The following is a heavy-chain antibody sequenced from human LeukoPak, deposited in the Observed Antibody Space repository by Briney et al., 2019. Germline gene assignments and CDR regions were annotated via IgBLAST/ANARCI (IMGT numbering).Heavy chain of an antibody. Sequence: GGSLRLSCAASGLTFSSYWMHWVRQAPGKGLAWVSRINSDGSSTSYADSVKGRFTISRDNAKNTLYLQMNSLRAEDTAVYYCARGGLPGYWGQGTLVTVSS. V-gene: IGHV3-74*01. CDR1: GLTFSSYW. D-gene: IGHD4-11*01. J-gene: IGHJ4*02. CDR2: INSDGSST. CDR3: ARGGLPGY.